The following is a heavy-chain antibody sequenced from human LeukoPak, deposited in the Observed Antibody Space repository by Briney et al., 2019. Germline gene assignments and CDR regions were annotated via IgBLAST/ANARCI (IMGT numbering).Heavy chain of an antibody. D-gene: IGHD6-13*01. Sequence: ASQTLSLTCTVSGDSISSYYWSWIRQPPGKGLEWIGCIYHTGSTNYNPSLKSRVTISVDTSKNQFSLKLSSVTAADTAVYYCARQISGYSSSWYPNWFDPWGQGTLVTVSS. J-gene: IGHJ5*02. V-gene: IGHV4-59*08. CDR2: IYHTGST. CDR3: ARQISGYSSSWYPNWFDP. CDR1: GDSISSYY.